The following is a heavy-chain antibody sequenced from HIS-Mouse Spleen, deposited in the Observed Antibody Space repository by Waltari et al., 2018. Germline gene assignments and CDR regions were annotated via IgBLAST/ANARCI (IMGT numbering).Heavy chain of an antibody. CDR1: GGSISSSSYY. CDR2: ICYSGRT. CDR3: AREIPYSSSWYDWYVDL. V-gene: IGHV4-39*07. D-gene: IGHD6-13*01. Sequence: QLQLQESGPGLVKPSETLSLTCTVSGGSISSSSYYWGWIRQPPGKGLEGFGRICYSGRTSYNPSAKGRVTISIDTSKNQFSLKLGCVTAADTAVYYCAREIPYSSSWYDWYVDLWGRGTLVTVSS. J-gene: IGHJ2*01.